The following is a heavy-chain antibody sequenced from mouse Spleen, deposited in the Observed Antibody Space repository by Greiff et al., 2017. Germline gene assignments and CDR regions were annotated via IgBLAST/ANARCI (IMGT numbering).Heavy chain of an antibody. V-gene: IGHV1-4*01. J-gene: IGHJ2*01. CDR1: GYTFTRYT. D-gene: IGHD2-4*01. CDR3: ARDYDFDY. CDR2: INPSSGYT. Sequence: QVQLKQSGAELARPGASVKMSCKASGYTFTRYTMHWVKQRPGQGLEWIGYINPSSGYTKYNQKFKDKATLTADKSSSTAYMQLSSLTSEDSAVYYCARDYDFDYWGQGTTLTVSS.